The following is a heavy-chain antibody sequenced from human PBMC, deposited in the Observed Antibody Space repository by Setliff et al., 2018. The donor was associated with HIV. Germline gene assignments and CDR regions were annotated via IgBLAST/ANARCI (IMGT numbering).Heavy chain of an antibody. V-gene: IGHV4-61*10. J-gene: IGHJ3*02. CDR1: GGSVSSDKFY. CDR3: ARALTHYDILTGYYRGAFDI. CDR2: IYTDGST. D-gene: IGHD3-9*01. Sequence: SETLSLTCSVSGGSVSSDKFYWTWIRQPAGKGLEWIGHIYTDGSTNYNPSFRSRVAISVDSSKNQFSLKLSSVTAADTAVYYCARALTHYDILTGYYRGAFDIWGQGTMVTVSS.